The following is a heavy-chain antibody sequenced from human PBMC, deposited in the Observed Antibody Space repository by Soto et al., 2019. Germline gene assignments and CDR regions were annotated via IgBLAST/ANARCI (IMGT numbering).Heavy chain of an antibody. CDR3: ARDTLAHWDWFDP. CDR2: TYYSGST. J-gene: IGHJ5*02. Sequence: SETLSLTCTVSGCSISSGGYYWSWIRQHPGKGLEWIGYTYYSGSTYYNPSLKSRVTISVDTSKNQFSLKLSSVTAADTAVYYCARDTLAHWDWFDPWGQGTLVNVSS. D-gene: IGHD3-16*01. V-gene: IGHV4-31*03. CDR1: GCSISSGGYY.